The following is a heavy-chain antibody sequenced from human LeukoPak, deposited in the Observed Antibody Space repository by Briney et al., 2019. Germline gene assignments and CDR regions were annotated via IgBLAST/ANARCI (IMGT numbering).Heavy chain of an antibody. V-gene: IGHV3-30*02. CDR2: IRDDGSKK. J-gene: IGHJ4*02. Sequence: GGSLRLSCAVSGFIFSSYGMHWVRLARGRGGEGVAFIRDDGSKKYYAASVKRRFTISRDNSKTTLYLQMNSLRAEDTAVYYCAKDRGVYDPYYFDYWGQGTLVTVFS. D-gene: IGHD5/OR15-5a*01. CDR1: GFIFSSYG. CDR3: AKDRGVYDPYYFDY.